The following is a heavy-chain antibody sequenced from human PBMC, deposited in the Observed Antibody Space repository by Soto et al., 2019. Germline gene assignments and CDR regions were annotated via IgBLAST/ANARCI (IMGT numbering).Heavy chain of an antibody. CDR1: GFTFSSYS. V-gene: IGHV3-48*02. Sequence: ESGGGLVQPGGSLRLSCAASGFTFSSYSMNWVRQAPGKGLEWVSYISSSSSTIYYADSVKGRFTISRDNAKNSLYLQMNSLRDEDTAVYYCARDRTRSIAAADWWFDPWGQGTLVTVSS. CDR2: ISSSSSTI. D-gene: IGHD6-13*01. J-gene: IGHJ5*02. CDR3: ARDRTRSIAAADWWFDP.